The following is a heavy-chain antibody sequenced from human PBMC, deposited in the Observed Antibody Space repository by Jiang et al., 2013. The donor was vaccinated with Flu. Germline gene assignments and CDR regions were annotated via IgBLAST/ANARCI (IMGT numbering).Heavy chain of an antibody. V-gene: IGHV3-30*18. D-gene: IGHD3-10*01. Sequence: VQLVESGGGVVQPGKSLRLSCTGSGFNSSTYGMHWVRQAPGKGLEWVAGIAYDGDNKYYGDSVKGRFIISTDNSKNTVYLQMNSLTSDDTALYFCAKDVGSEIYYPFLSYIFHYWGPGTSXIVSS. CDR1: GFNSSTYG. CDR3: AKDVGSEIYYPFLSYIFHY. J-gene: IGHJ4*02. CDR2: IAYDGDNK.